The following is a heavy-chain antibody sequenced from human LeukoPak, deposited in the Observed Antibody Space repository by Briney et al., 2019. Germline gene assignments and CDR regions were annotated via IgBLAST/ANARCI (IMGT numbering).Heavy chain of an antibody. CDR3: ARKSPIVATIGGYFFDY. Sequence: GASVKVSCKASGYIFSNYDINWVRQATGQGLEWMGWMNPNSGNTGYAQKFQGRVTMTRNTSISTAYMELSSLRSEDTAVYYCARKSPIVATIGGYFFDYWGQGTLVTVSS. D-gene: IGHD5-12*01. CDR2: MNPNSGNT. V-gene: IGHV1-8*02. J-gene: IGHJ4*02. CDR1: GYIFSNYD.